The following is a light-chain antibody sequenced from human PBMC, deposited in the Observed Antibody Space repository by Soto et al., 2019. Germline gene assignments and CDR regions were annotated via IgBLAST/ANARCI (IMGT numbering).Light chain of an antibody. V-gene: IGKV1-5*01. Sequence: DNQMSQSPSTVSAYVGDSVTFTCWASQSITTWLAGYPQRPAKAPKLLFYDVSRLPSGVATWCSGGGSGAEFPLTSSSLQPDDVATYYCQHNNRYSPWTFGQGTKVDIK. CDR2: DVS. CDR1: QSITTW. CDR3: QHNNRYSPWT. J-gene: IGKJ1*01.